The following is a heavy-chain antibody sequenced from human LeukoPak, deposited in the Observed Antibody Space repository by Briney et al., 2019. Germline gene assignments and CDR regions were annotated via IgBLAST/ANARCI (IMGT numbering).Heavy chain of an antibody. CDR1: GGSFSGYY. Sequence: SETLSLTCAVYGGSFSGYYWSWIRQPPGKGLEWIGEINHSGSTNYNPSLKSRVTISVDTSKNQFSLKLSSVTAADTAVYYCARGLGQWRGKNECFQHWGQGTLVTVSS. CDR3: ARGLGQWRGKNECFQH. CDR2: INHSGST. V-gene: IGHV4-34*01. J-gene: IGHJ1*01. D-gene: IGHD6-19*01.